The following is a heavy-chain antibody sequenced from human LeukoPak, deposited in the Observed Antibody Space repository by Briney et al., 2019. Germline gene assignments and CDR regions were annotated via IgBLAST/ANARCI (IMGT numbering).Heavy chain of an antibody. CDR2: ISPNGGIT. CDR3: AKDGHTTATYDY. Sequence: GGSLRLSCAASGFTFSDYAMSWVRQAPGKGLEFVSVISPNGGITYYADSVKGRFTISRDNSRNTLYLQMNSLRAEDTAVYFCAKDGHTTATYDYWGQGTLVTVSS. V-gene: IGHV3-23*01. CDR1: GFTFSDYA. J-gene: IGHJ4*02. D-gene: IGHD4-17*01.